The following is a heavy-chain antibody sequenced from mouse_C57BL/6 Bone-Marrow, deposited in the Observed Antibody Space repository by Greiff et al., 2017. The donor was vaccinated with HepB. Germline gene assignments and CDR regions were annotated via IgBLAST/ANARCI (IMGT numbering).Heavy chain of an antibody. CDR1: GYTFTSYW. Sequence: VKLQQPGAELVMPGASVKLSCKASGYTFTSYWMHWVKQRPGQGLEWIGEIDPSDSYTNYNQKFKGKSTLTVDKSSSTAYMQLSSLTSEDSAVYYCARSRYYYGSSLDYWGQGTTLTVSS. CDR2: IDPSDSYT. CDR3: ARSRYYYGSSLDY. D-gene: IGHD1-1*01. V-gene: IGHV1-69*01. J-gene: IGHJ2*01.